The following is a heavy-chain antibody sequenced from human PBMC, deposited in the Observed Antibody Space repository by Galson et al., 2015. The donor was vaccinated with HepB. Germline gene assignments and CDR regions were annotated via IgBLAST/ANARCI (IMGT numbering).Heavy chain of an antibody. D-gene: IGHD4-17*01. CDR2: ISGSGGST. Sequence: SLRLSCAASGFTFSSYAMSWVRQAPGKGLEWVSAISGSGGSTYYADSVKGRFTISRDNSKNTLYLQMNSLRAEDTAVYYCAKDLSGPPYGDYLAFDYWGQGTLVTVSS. V-gene: IGHV3-23*01. CDR1: GFTFSSYA. J-gene: IGHJ4*02. CDR3: AKDLSGPPYGDYLAFDY.